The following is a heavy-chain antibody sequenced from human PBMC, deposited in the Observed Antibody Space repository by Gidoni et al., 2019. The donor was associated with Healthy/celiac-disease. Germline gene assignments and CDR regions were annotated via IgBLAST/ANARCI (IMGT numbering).Heavy chain of an antibody. J-gene: IGHJ4*02. V-gene: IGHV3-23*01. CDR2: ISGSGGST. D-gene: IGHD6-6*01. Sequence: EVQLLESGGGLVQPGGSLRLSCAASGFTFNSYAMSWVRQAPGKGLEWVSAISGSGGSTYYADSVKGRFTISRDNSKNTLYLQMNSLRAEDTAVYYCAKDCGSSGRQGSYYFDYWGQGTLVTVSS. CDR1: GFTFNSYA. CDR3: AKDCGSSGRQGSYYFDY.